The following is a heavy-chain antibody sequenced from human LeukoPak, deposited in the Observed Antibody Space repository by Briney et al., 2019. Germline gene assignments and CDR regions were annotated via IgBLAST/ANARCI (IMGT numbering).Heavy chain of an antibody. J-gene: IGHJ3*01. D-gene: IGHD2-21*02. V-gene: IGHV4-31*03. CDR1: GGSISSGGYY. CDR2: IYYSGST. Sequence: SETLSLTCTVSGGSISSGGYYWSWLRQHPGTGREWVGYIYYSGSTYYNPSLKSRVTISVDTSKHQFSLKLSSVTAADTAVYYCASVAPHCGGDCSLWAFDLWGQGTMVPVSS. CDR3: ASVAPHCGGDCSLWAFDL.